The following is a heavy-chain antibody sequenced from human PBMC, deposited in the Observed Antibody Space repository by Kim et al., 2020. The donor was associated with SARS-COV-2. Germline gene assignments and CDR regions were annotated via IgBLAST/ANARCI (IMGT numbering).Heavy chain of an antibody. J-gene: IGHJ4*02. V-gene: IGHV3-30*02. Sequence: YADSVKGRFTISRDNSKNTLYLQMNSLRAEDTAVYYCAKAALWFGEFLDYWGQGTLVTVSS. D-gene: IGHD3-10*01. CDR3: AKAALWFGEFLDY.